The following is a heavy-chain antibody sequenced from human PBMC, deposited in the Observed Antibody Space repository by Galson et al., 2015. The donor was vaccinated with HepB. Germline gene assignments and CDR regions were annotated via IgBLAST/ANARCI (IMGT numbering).Heavy chain of an antibody. CDR1: GFTIKDYW. CDR2: ISYDGSNK. Sequence: LRLSCAASGFTIKDYWMSWIRQAPGKGLEWVAVISYDGSNKYYADSVKGRFTISRDNSKNTLYLQMNSLRAEDTAVYYCAKEEGSGWNDPGYFQHWGQGTLVTVSS. CDR3: AKEEGSGWNDPGYFQH. V-gene: IGHV3-30*18. J-gene: IGHJ1*01. D-gene: IGHD6-19*01.